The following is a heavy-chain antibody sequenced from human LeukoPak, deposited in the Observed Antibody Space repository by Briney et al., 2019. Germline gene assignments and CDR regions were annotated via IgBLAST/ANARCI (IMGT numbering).Heavy chain of an antibody. V-gene: IGHV4-38-2*02. Sequence: SETLSLTCTVSGYSISSGYYWGWIRQPPGKWLEWIGSIYHSGSTYYNPSLKSRVTISVDTSKNQFSLKLSSVTAADTAVYYCARDHYYYYMDVWGKGTTVTVSS. CDR1: GYSISSGYY. CDR3: ARDHYYYYMDV. CDR2: IYHSGST. J-gene: IGHJ6*03.